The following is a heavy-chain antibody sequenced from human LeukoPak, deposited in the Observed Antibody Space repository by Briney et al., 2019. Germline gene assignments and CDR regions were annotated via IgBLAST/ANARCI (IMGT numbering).Heavy chain of an antibody. V-gene: IGHV4-30-4*01. Sequence: SETLSLTCTVSGGSISSGDYYWSWLRQPPGKGLEWIGYIYYSGSTNYNPSLKSRVTISVDTSKTQFSLKLSSVTAADTAVYYCARHSRGLPTIDPWGQGTLVTVSS. CDR1: GGSISSGDYY. CDR2: IYYSGST. D-gene: IGHD6-19*01. CDR3: ARHSRGLPTIDP. J-gene: IGHJ5*02.